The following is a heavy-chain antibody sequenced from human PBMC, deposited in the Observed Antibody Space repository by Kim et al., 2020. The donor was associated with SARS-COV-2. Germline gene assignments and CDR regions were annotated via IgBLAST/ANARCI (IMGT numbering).Heavy chain of an antibody. D-gene: IGHD1-1*01. CDR1: GFTFSNYA. Sequence: GGSLRLSCAASGFTFSNYAIHWVRQAPGKGLEWVTLISYDGNIQHYADSVKGRFTISRDNSKKTVFLEMNTLRGEDTAVYYCARGRDITAPAGGQLHYWGQGALVTVSS. CDR2: ISYDGNIQ. CDR3: ARGRDITAPAGGQLHY. V-gene: IGHV3-30*04. J-gene: IGHJ4*02.